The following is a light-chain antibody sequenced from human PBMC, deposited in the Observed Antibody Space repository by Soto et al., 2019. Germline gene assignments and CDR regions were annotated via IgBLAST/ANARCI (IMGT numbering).Light chain of an antibody. V-gene: IGLV2-14*01. CDR3: LSKTSTISYV. J-gene: IGLJ1*01. CDR2: EVS. CDR1: TSDVGGYNY. Sequence: QSSLTHPASLSGSPGQSIAISCTGTTSDVGGYNYVSWYQQHPGKVPKLLIHEVSNRPSGVSNRFSGSKSGNTASLTISGLQAEDEADYYCLSKTSTISYVFGTGTKVTVL.